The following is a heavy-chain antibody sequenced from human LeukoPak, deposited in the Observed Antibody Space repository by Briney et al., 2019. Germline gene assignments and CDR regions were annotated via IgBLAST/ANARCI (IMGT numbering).Heavy chain of an antibody. V-gene: IGHV3-30*18. CDR2: ISYDGSNK. CDR1: GFTFSSYG. J-gene: IGHJ4*02. D-gene: IGHD4-11*01. Sequence: GGSLRLSCAASGFTFSSYGMHWVRQAPGKGLEWVAVISYDGSNKYYADSVKGRFTISRDNSKNTLYLQMNSLRAEDTAVYYCAKVPYHYSNYQDYWGQGTLVTVSS. CDR3: AKVPYHYSNYQDY.